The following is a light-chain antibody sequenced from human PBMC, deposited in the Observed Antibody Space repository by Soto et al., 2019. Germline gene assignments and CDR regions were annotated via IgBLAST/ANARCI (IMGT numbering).Light chain of an antibody. CDR1: QGISNY. V-gene: IGKV1-27*01. CDR3: QTYNSVPPVT. CDR2: AAS. J-gene: IGKJ3*01. Sequence: IQMTQSPSSLSASVGDRVTITCWASQGISNYLAWYQQQPGKVPKLLMYAASTLQSGVPSRFSGSGSGTDFTLTISSLQPEDVATYYCQTYNSVPPVTFGPGTKVNL.